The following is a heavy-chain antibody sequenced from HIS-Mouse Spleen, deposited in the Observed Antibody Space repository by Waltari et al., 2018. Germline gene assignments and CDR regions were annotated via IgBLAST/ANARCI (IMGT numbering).Heavy chain of an antibody. Sequence: QLQLQESGPGLVKPSEALLLTCTVPGGSLSSSSYYWGWIRQPPGKGLEWIGSIYYSGSTYYNPSLKSRVTISVDTSKNQFSLKLSSVTAADTAVYYCAREIPYSSSWYDWYFDLWGRGTLVTVSS. CDR3: AREIPYSSSWYDWYFDL. CDR2: IYYSGST. V-gene: IGHV4-39*07. CDR1: GGSLSSSSYY. D-gene: IGHD6-13*01. J-gene: IGHJ2*01.